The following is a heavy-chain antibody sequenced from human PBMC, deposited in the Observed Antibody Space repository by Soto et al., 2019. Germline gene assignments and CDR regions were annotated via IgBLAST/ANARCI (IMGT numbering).Heavy chain of an antibody. V-gene: IGHV1-18*04. CDR2: ISAYNSNT. D-gene: IGHD6-6*01. CDR1: GYTFTSYG. J-gene: IGHJ6*02. CDR3: ARDARSSSSPPRYYYYGMDV. Sequence: QVQLVQSGAEVKKPGASVKVSCKASGYTFTSYGISWVRQAPGQGLEWMGWISAYNSNTNYAQKLQGRVTMTTDTSTSTAYMKLTRLRSDDTAVYDCARDARSSSSPPRYYYYGMDVWGQGTTVTVSS.